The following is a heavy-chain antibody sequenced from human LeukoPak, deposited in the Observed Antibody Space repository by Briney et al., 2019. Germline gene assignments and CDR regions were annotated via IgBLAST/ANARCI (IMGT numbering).Heavy chain of an antibody. J-gene: IGHJ4*02. CDR1: GFSFSPFP. Sequence: GGSLRLSCVASGFSFSPFPMNWARQAPGKGLEWLSYISNSGSTTYLADSVKGRFNVSRDNAKNSLYLQMSSLRAEDTGVYYCARGYCGGGSCYYLLGWGQGTLVTVSS. CDR3: ARGYCGGGSCYYLLG. CDR2: ISNSGSTT. D-gene: IGHD2-15*01. V-gene: IGHV3-48*03.